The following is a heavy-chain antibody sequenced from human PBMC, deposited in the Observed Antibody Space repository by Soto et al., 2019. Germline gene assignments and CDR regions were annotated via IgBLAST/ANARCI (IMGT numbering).Heavy chain of an antibody. CDR2: ISAYNGNT. Sequence: VKVSCKASGYTFTSYGISWVRQAPGQGLEWMGWISAYNGNTNYAQKLQGRVTMTTDTSTSTAYMELRSLRSDDTAVYYCARDQEHDYGDYAGAFDIWGQGTMVTVSS. CDR3: ARDQEHDYGDYAGAFDI. V-gene: IGHV1-18*01. CDR1: GYTFTSYG. J-gene: IGHJ3*02. D-gene: IGHD4-17*01.